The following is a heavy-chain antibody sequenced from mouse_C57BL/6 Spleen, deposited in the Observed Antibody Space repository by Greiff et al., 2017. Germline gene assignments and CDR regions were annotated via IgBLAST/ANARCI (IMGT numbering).Heavy chain of an antibody. CDR1: GYTFTSYN. J-gene: IGHJ3*01. D-gene: IGHD2-5*01. CDR2: IYPGNGDT. V-gene: IGHV1-12*01. Sequence: LQESGAELVRPGASVKMSCKASGYTFTSYNMHWVKQTPRQGLEGIGAIYPGNGDTSYNQKFKGKATLTVDISSSTAYMQLSSLTSEDSAVYFCARSEAYYSNYEGAWFAYWGQGTLVTVSA. CDR3: ARSEAYYSNYEGAWFAY.